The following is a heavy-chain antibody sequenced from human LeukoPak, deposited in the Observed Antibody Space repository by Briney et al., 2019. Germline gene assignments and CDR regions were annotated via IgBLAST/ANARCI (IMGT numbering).Heavy chain of an antibody. CDR2: IRYDGSNK. Sequence: GGSLRLSCAASGFTFSSYGMHWVRQATGKGLEWVAFIRYDGSNKCYADSVKGRFTISRDNSKNTLYLQMNSLRAEDTAVYYCAKGLSYYYDSSGYYYFDYWGQGTLVTVSS. CDR3: AKGLSYYYDSSGYYYFDY. J-gene: IGHJ4*02. V-gene: IGHV3-30*02. D-gene: IGHD3-22*01. CDR1: GFTFSSYG.